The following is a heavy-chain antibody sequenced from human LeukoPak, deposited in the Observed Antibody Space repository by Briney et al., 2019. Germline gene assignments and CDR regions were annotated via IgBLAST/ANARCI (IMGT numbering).Heavy chain of an antibody. CDR1: GGSISSSSYY. CDR2: IYNSVTT. J-gene: IGHJ4*02. CDR3: ARMPPVGGSYVY. Sequence: SETLSLTCTVSGGSISSSSYYWSWMRQPPGKGLEWVGYIYNSVTTNYNPSLKSRVTISLDTSKNQFSLKLYSVTAADTAVYYCARMPPVGGSYVYWGQGTLVAVSS. V-gene: IGHV4-61*01. D-gene: IGHD1-26*01.